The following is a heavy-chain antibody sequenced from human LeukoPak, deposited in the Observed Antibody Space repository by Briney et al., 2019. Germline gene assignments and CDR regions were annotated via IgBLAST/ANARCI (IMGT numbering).Heavy chain of an antibody. CDR2: ISAYNGNT. V-gene: IGHV1-18*01. D-gene: IGHD3-10*01. CDR3: ARGRTLVRGIIIRGDY. CDR1: GYTFTSYG. J-gene: IGHJ4*02. Sequence: GASVKVSCKASGYTFTSYGIVWVRQAPGQGLEWMGWISAYNGNTNYAQKFQGRVTMTTDASTSTAYMELSRLRSDDTAVYYCARGRTLVRGIIIRGDYWGQGTLVTVSS.